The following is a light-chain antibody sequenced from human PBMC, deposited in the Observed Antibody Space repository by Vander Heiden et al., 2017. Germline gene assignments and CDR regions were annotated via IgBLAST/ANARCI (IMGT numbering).Light chain of an antibody. J-gene: IGLJ2*01. CDR3: QSADSSGTYVV. V-gene: IGLV3-25*03. Sequence: SYELTQPPSVSVSPGQTARINCSGDALPKQYAYWYQQTPGQAPVLVIYKDSERPSGIPERFSGSSSGTTVTLTISGVQAEDEAGYYCQSADSSGTYVVFGGGTKLTVL. CDR1: ALPKQY. CDR2: KDS.